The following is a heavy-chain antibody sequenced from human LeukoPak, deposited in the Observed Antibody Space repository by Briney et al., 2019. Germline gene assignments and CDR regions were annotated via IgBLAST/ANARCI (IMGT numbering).Heavy chain of an antibody. CDR1: GGSISSSNW. CDR3: ASTPAEYYDGSAYWGGFDY. CDR2: IYTSGST. V-gene: IGHV4-4*02. Sequence: SETLSLTCAVSGGSISSSNWWSWVRQPPGKGLEWIGRIYTSGSTNYNPSLKSRVTISVDTSKNQFSLKLSSVTAADTAVYYCASTPAEYYDGSAYWGGFDYWGQGTLVTVSS. D-gene: IGHD3-22*01. J-gene: IGHJ4*02.